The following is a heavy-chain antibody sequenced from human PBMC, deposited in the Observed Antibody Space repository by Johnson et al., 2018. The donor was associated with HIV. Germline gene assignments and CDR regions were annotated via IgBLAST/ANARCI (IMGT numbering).Heavy chain of an antibody. CDR1: GLTVSSNY. V-gene: IGHV3-66*01. Sequence: VQLVESGGGLVQPGGSLRLSCAASGLTVSSNYMSWVRQAPGKGLEWVSFIYSGGSTYYADSVKGRFTISRDNSKNSLYLQMNSLRAEDTALYYWARDEASSGFGAFDIWGQGTMGTVAS. CDR2: IYSGGST. J-gene: IGHJ3*02. D-gene: IGHD6-19*01. CDR3: ARDEASSGFGAFDI.